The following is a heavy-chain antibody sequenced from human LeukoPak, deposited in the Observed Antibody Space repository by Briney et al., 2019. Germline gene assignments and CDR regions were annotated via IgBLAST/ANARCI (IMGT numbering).Heavy chain of an antibody. D-gene: IGHD3-3*01. CDR2: MNPNSGNT. CDR1: GYTFTSYD. CDR3: ARQGYDFWSGPYYYYYMDV. Sequence: GASVKVSCKASGYTFTSYDINWVRQATGQGLEWMGWMNPNSGNTGYAQKLQGRVTITRNTSISTAYMELSSLRSEDTAVYYCARQGYDFWSGPYYYYYMDVWGKGTTVTVSS. J-gene: IGHJ6*03. V-gene: IGHV1-8*03.